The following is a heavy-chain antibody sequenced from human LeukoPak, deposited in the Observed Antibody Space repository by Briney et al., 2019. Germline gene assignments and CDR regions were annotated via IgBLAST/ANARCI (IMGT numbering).Heavy chain of an antibody. CDR1: GVTFSSYG. V-gene: IGHV3-30*03. CDR2: ISYDGSNK. Sequence: GRSLRLSCAATGVTFSSYGMHLVRQAPGKGLEWVAVISYDGSNKYYADSVKGRFTISRDNSKNTLYLQMNSLRAEDTAVYYCARDHKGVDTAMVLFYYYYYGMDVWGQGTTVTVSS. CDR3: ARDHKGVDTAMVLFYYYYYGMDV. D-gene: IGHD5-18*01. J-gene: IGHJ6*02.